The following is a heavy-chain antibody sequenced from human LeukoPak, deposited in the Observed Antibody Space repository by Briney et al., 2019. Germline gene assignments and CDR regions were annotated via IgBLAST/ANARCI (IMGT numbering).Heavy chain of an antibody. V-gene: IGHV1-69*06. J-gene: IGHJ5*02. CDR1: GGTFSSYA. D-gene: IGHD5-12*01. Sequence: ASVKVSCKASGGTFSSYAISWVRQAPGQGLEWMGGIIPIFVTANYAQKFQGRVTITADKSTSTAYMELSSLRSEDTAVYYCAREESGYSGYDHNWFDPWGQGTLVTVSS. CDR2: IIPIFVTA. CDR3: AREESGYSGYDHNWFDP.